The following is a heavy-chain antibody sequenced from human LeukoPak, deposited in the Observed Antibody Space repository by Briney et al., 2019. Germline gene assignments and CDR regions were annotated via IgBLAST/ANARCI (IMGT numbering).Heavy chain of an antibody. V-gene: IGHV4-61*01. CDR2: IYYSGST. CDR1: GCSVRSGSYY. J-gene: IGHJ4*02. Sequence: SETLSLTCTVSGCSVRSGSYYWSWIRQPPGKGLDWIGYIYYSGSTNYNPSLKSRVTISVDTSKNQFSLKLSSVTAADTAVYYCVRAQYCSGGSCYKDWGQGTLVTVSS. D-gene: IGHD2-15*01. CDR3: VRAQYCSGGSCYKD.